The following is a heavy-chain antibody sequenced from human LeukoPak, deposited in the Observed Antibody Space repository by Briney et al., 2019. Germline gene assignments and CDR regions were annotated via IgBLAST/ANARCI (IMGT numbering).Heavy chain of an antibody. CDR1: GFTFSSYG. CDR3: AKRSAESSGYFDS. Sequence: PGGSLRLSCAASGFTFSSYGVSWVRQAPGKGLEWVSAISGSGGSTYYADSVKGRFTISRDNSKNTLYLQMNSLRAEDTAIYYCAKRSAESSGYFDSWGQGTLVTVSS. CDR2: ISGSGGST. V-gene: IGHV3-23*01. J-gene: IGHJ4*02. D-gene: IGHD6-19*01.